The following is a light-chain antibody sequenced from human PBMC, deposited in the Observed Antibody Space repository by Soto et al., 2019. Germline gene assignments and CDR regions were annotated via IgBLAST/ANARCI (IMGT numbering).Light chain of an antibody. CDR1: QGIRSD. CDR3: LQDYSYPLT. J-gene: IGKJ4*01. Sequence: AIAMTQSPSSLSASVGDRVTITCRASQGIRSDLGWFQQKPGKAPKLLIYLASNLQIGVPSRFTGSGSGTDFTLTISSLQPEDSATYYCLQDYSYPLTFGGGTKVEIK. V-gene: IGKV1-6*01. CDR2: LAS.